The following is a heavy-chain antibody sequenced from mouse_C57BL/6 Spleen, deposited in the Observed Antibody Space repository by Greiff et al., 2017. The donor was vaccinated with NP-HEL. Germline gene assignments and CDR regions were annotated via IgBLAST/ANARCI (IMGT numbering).Heavy chain of an antibody. CDR2: IDPETGGT. Sequence: VQLQQSGAELVRPGASVTLSCKASGYTFTDYEMHWVKQTPVHGLEWIGAIDPETGGTAYNQKFKGKAILTADKSSSTAYMELRSLTSEDSAVYYCTRSGGYYRYFDVWGTGTTVTVSS. V-gene: IGHV1-15*01. D-gene: IGHD1-1*02. J-gene: IGHJ1*03. CDR1: GYTFTDYE. CDR3: TRSGGYYRYFDV.